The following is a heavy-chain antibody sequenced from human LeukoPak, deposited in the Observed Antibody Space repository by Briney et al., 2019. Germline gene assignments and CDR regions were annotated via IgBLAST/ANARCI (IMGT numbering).Heavy chain of an antibody. V-gene: IGHV3-30-3*01. CDR2: ISYDGTNK. Sequence: GGSLRLSCAASGFTFSSYAMHWVRQARKGLEWVAVISYDGTNKYYADSVKGRLTISRDNSKNTVYLQMNSLRAEDTAVYYCVRSLATIRHYFDYWGRGTLVTVSS. D-gene: IGHD5-24*01. CDR3: VRSLATIRHYFDY. CDR1: GFTFSSYA. J-gene: IGHJ4*02.